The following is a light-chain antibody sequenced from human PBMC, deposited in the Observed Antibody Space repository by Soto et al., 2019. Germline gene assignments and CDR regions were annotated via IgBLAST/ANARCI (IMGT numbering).Light chain of an antibody. Sequence: QSVLTQPASVSGSPGQSITISCTGTSSDVGSYNLVSWYQQHPGKAPKLMIYEGSKRPSGVSNRFSGSMSGNTASLTISGLQAEDEADYYCCSYAGSPVFGTGTKLTVL. J-gene: IGLJ1*01. V-gene: IGLV2-23*01. CDR2: EGS. CDR1: SSDVGSYNL. CDR3: CSYAGSPV.